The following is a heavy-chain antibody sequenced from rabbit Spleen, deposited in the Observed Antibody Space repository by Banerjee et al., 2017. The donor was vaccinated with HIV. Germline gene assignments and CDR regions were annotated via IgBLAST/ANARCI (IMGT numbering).Heavy chain of an antibody. CDR2: IEPIFGNT. CDR3: ARDLDGVIGWNFGW. V-gene: IGHV1S47*01. CDR1: GFDFSNYG. J-gene: IGHJ3*01. D-gene: IGHD4-1*01. Sequence: QEQLVESGGGLVQPGGSLKLSCKASGFDFSNYGVSWVRQAPGKGLEWIGYIEPIFGNTYYANWVNGRFTISSHNAQNTLYLQLSSLTAADTATYFCARDLDGVIGWNFGWWGQGTLVTVS.